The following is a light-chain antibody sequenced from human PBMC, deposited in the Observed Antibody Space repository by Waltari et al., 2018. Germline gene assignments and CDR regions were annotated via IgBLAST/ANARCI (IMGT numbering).Light chain of an antibody. CDR1: SSDVGTYNL. V-gene: IGLV2-23*01. CDR3: CSYAPTNSYV. J-gene: IGLJ1*01. CDR2: EDI. Sequence: QSALTQPASVSGSPGQTITISCTGTSSDVGTYNLVSGYQQHPGKAPTLMIYEDIKRPSGVSHRFSGSKSGNTASLTISGLQAEDEADYYCCSYAPTNSYVFGTGTKVTVL.